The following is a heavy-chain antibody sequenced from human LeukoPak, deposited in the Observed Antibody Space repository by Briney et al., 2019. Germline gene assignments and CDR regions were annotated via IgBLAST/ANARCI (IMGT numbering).Heavy chain of an antibody. CDR3: ARGGVASGLDY. V-gene: IGHV3-53*01. CDR2: IYRDGST. D-gene: IGHD6-25*01. Sequence: GGSLRLSCAASGFTVSSNYMSWVRQAPGKGLEWLSVIYRDGSTYYADSVKGRFTISRDNSKNTLYLQMNGLRAEDTAVYYCARGGVASGLDYWGQGTLVIVSS. CDR1: GFTVSSNY. J-gene: IGHJ4*02.